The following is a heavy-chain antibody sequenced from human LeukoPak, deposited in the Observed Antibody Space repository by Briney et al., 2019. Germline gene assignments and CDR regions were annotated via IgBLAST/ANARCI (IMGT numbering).Heavy chain of an antibody. CDR3: VRDGFDRSGSNWFDP. CDR1: GFTFSSYA. V-gene: IGHV3-21*05. D-gene: IGHD3-22*01. J-gene: IGHJ5*02. CDR2: SSSSGVYT. Sequence: GGSLRLSCAASGFTFSSYAMSWVRQVPGKGLEWVSYSSSSGVYTEYADLVKGRFTISRDNAKNSLYLQMNSLRAEDTAVYYCVRDGFDRSGSNWFDPWGQGTLVTVSS.